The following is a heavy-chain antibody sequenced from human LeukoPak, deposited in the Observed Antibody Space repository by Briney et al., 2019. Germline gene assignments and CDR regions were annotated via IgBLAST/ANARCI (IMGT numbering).Heavy chain of an antibody. CDR1: GYIFTSYG. CDR3: ARAGKGSSSWGTFDY. CDR2: INTYNGNT. D-gene: IGHD6-13*01. J-gene: IGHJ4*02. Sequence: GASVKVSCKASGYIFTSYGISWVRQAPGQGLEWMGWINTYNGNTKYAQKVQGRVTMTTDTSTSTAYMEVRSLTSDDTAVYYCARAGKGSSSWGTFDYWGQGTLVTVSS. V-gene: IGHV1-18*01.